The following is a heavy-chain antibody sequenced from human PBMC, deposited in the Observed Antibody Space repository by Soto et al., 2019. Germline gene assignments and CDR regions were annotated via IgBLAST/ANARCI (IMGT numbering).Heavy chain of an antibody. CDR1: GYTFTGHY. D-gene: IGHD2-2*01. Sequence: ASVKVSCKTSGYTFTGHYIHWVRQAPQQGPEWMGEIGPESGATRYAQKFRGRFNMTMDTSINTVYMEVKNLSPGDTALDYCGRGRSGQVVIFYWGQGTPVTVSS. CDR2: IGPESGAT. J-gene: IGHJ4*02. CDR3: GRGRSGQVVIFY. V-gene: IGHV1-2*02.